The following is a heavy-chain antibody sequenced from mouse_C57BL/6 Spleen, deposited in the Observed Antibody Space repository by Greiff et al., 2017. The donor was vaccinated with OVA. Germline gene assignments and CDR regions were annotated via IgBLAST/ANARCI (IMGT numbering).Heavy chain of an antibody. Sequence: ESGPGLVKPSQSLSLTCSVTGYSITSGYYWNWIRQFPGNKLEWMGYISYDGSNNYNPSLKNRISITRDTSKNQFFLKLNSVTTEDTATYYCARDPPYYYGSSHWYFDVWGTGTTVTVSS. CDR3: ARDPPYYYGSSHWYFDV. CDR1: GYSITSGYY. V-gene: IGHV3-6*01. CDR2: ISYDGSN. D-gene: IGHD1-1*01. J-gene: IGHJ1*03.